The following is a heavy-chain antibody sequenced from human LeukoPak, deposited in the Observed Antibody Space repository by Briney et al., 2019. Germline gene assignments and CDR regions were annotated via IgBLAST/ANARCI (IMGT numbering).Heavy chain of an antibody. J-gene: IGHJ4*02. CDR1: GYTFTSYA. V-gene: IGHV1-3*01. Sequence: ASVKVSCKASGYTFTSYAMHWVRQAPGQRLEWMGWINAGNGNTKYSQKFQGRVTITRDTSASTAYMELSSLRSEDTAVYYCARDVLRYFDWSYYFDYWGQGTLVTVSS. CDR2: INAGNGNT. D-gene: IGHD3-9*01. CDR3: ARDVLRYFDWSYYFDY.